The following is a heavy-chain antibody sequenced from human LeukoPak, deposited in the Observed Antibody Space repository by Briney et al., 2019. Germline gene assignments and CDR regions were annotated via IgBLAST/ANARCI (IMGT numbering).Heavy chain of an antibody. J-gene: IGHJ4*02. D-gene: IGHD4-17*01. Sequence: SVKVSCKASGGTFSSYAISWVRQAPGQGLEWMGRIIPILGIANYAQKFQGRVTITADKSTSTAYMELSSLRSEDTAVYYCARDEWGGESTTVTTDGEVFDYWGQGTLVTVSS. CDR2: IIPILGIA. CDR1: GGTFSSYA. CDR3: ARDEWGGESTTVTTDGEVFDY. V-gene: IGHV1-69*04.